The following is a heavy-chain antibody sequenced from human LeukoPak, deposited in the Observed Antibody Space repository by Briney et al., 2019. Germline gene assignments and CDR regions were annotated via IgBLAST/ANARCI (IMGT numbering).Heavy chain of an antibody. Sequence: GRSLRLSCAASGFTFSSLVIHWVRQAPGKGLEWVALISSDGNGKHYADSVKGRFTISRDNAKNSLYLQMNSLRAEDTAVYYCARVRYFDLWGRGALVTVSS. CDR1: GFTFSSLV. CDR2: ISSDGNGK. V-gene: IGHV3-30*03. CDR3: ARVRYFDL. J-gene: IGHJ2*01.